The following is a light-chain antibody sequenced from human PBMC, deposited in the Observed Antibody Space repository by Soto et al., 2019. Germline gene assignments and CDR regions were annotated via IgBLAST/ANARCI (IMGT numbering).Light chain of an antibody. V-gene: IGKV3-11*01. CDR2: DAS. Sequence: EIVLTQSPATLSLSPGERATLSCRASQSVSIYLAWYQQKPGQAPRLLIYDASNRATGIPARFSGSGSGTEFTLTISSLQPEDFATYYCQQYNSYPITFGQGTRLEIK. CDR3: QQYNSYPIT. CDR1: QSVSIY. J-gene: IGKJ5*01.